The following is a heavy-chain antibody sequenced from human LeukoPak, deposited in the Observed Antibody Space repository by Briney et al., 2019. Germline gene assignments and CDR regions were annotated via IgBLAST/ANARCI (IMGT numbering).Heavy chain of an antibody. Sequence: GGSLRLSCAASGFTFSSYSMKWVRQAPGKGLEWVSFISTSSSYIYYADSVKGRFTIFRDNAKNSLYLQMNSLRAEDTAVYYCARVVWGQLTYYFDYWGQGTLVTVSS. CDR3: ARVVWGQLTYYFDY. CDR2: ISTSSSYI. D-gene: IGHD3-16*01. V-gene: IGHV3-21*01. J-gene: IGHJ4*02. CDR1: GFTFSSYS.